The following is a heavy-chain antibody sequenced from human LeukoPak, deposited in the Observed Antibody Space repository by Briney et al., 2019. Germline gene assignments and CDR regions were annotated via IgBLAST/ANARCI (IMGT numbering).Heavy chain of an antibody. CDR3: ARGAFDKYGSGENFDY. CDR1: GGSISSYY. V-gene: IGHV4-59*01. Sequence: SETLSLTCTVSGGSISSYYWSWIRQPPGKGLEWIGYIYYSGSTNYNPSLKSRVTISVDTSKNQFSLKLSSVTAADTAVYYCARGAFDKYGSGENFDYWGQGTLVTVSS. J-gene: IGHJ4*02. D-gene: IGHD1-14*01. CDR2: IYYSGST.